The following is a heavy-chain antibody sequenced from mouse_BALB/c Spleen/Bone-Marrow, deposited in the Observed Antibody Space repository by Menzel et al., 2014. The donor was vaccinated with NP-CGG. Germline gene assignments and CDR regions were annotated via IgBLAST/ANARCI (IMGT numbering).Heavy chain of an antibody. CDR1: GFNIKDTY. Sequence: VQLQQPGAELVKPGASVKLSCTASGFNIKDTYMHWVKQRPEQGLEWIGRIDPANGNTKYDPKFQGKATITADTSSNTAYLQXSSLTSEDTAVXXXXXXXXXXXYXFAXWGXXTLVTVSA. J-gene: IGHJ3*01. V-gene: IGHV14-3*02. CDR3: XXXXXXXXYXFAX. CDR2: IDPANGNT. D-gene: IGHD1-1*01.